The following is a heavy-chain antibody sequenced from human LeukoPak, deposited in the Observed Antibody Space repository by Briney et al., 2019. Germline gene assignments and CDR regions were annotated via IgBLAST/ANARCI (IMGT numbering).Heavy chain of an antibody. J-gene: IGHJ5*02. CDR1: GYTFTSYG. CDR2: ISADNGNT. D-gene: IGHD2-2*01. V-gene: IGHV1-18*01. CDR3: ARVRAGPADQDIVVVPAAMRFDP. Sequence: GASVKVSGKASGYTFTSYGIRWVRQTPGQGLEWMGWISADNGNTNYAQKLQGRVTMTTDTSTSTAYMELRSLRSDDTAVYYCARVRAGPADQDIVVVPAAMRFDPWGQGTLVTVSS.